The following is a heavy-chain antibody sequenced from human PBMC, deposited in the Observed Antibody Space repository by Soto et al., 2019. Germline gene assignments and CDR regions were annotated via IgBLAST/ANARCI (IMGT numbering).Heavy chain of an antibody. CDR3: ARDTGDGTFDF. J-gene: IGHJ4*02. CDR2: INAGYGNT. Sequence: ASVKVSCKASGYTFSSYAMHWVRQAPGQRLEWMGWINAGYGNTKSSQRFQDRVTISRDTSASTAYMELTSLRSEDTAVYYCARDTGDGTFDFWGQGTLVTVSS. V-gene: IGHV1-3*01. CDR1: GYTFSSYA. D-gene: IGHD7-27*01.